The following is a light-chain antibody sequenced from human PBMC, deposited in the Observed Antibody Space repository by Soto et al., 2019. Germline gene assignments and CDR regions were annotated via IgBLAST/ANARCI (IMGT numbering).Light chain of an antibody. CDR2: EVN. CDR3: ASFGSGTILV. J-gene: IGLJ1*01. CDR1: RSDIGDSNF. Sequence: QSALTQPASVSGSPGQSVTISCTGPRSDIGDSNFISWYQHSPGKAPRLLIYEVNNRPSGVSKRFSGSKAGNTASLTISGLLDDDEADYFCASFGSGTILVFGSGTKLTVL. V-gene: IGLV2-14*01.